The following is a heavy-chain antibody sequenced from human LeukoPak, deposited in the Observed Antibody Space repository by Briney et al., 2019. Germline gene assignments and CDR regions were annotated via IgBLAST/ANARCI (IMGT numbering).Heavy chain of an antibody. V-gene: IGHV1-2*02. J-gene: IGHJ5*02. D-gene: IGHD6-13*01. CDR1: GYTSTGHY. CDR3: ARGRIAAPLRWFDP. CDR2: INPNTGGT. Sequence: GASVKVSCKASGYTSTGHYMHWVRQAPGQGLEWMGWINPNTGGTSYAQKFQGRVTMTRDTSISTAYMELSRLRSDDTAVYYCARGRIAAPLRWFDPWGQGTLVTVSS.